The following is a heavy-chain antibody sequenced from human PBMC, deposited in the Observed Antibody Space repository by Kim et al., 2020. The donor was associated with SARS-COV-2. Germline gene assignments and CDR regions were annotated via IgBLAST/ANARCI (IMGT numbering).Heavy chain of an antibody. J-gene: IGHJ4*02. CDR2: IYHSGST. CDR3: ARVCSGGSCFTSFDY. Sequence: SETLSLTCAVSGGSISSSNWWSWVRQPPGKGLEWIGEIYHSGSTNYNPSLKSRVTISVDKSKNQFSLKLSSVTAADTAVYYCARVCSGGSCFTSFDYWGQGTLVTVSS. CDR1: GGSISSSNW. V-gene: IGHV4-4*02. D-gene: IGHD2-15*01.